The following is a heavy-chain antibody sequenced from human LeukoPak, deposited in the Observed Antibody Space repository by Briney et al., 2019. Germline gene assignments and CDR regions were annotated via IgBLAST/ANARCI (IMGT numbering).Heavy chain of an antibody. CDR1: GGSISSYY. D-gene: IGHD3-3*01. Sequence: SETLSLTCTVSGGSISSYYWSWIRQPPGKGLEWIGYIYHSGSTYYNPSLKSRVTISVDRSKNQFSLKLSSVTAADTAVYYCARETYYDFWSGSDWFDPWGQGTLVTVSS. J-gene: IGHJ5*02. CDR2: IYHSGST. V-gene: IGHV4-59*12. CDR3: ARETYYDFWSGSDWFDP.